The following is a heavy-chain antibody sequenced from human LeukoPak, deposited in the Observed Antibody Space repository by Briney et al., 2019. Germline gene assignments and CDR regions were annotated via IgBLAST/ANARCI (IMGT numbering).Heavy chain of an antibody. CDR2: ISVSGGAT. CDR3: ARGARDSPHALDI. J-gene: IGHJ3*02. V-gene: IGHV3-23*01. Sequence: PSETLSLTCTVSGYSISSGYYWGWIRQPPGKGLEWVSVISVSGGATHYADSVKGRFTISRDSSRNTLYLQMDSLRAEDTAVYYCARGARDSPHALDIWGQGTMVTASS. CDR1: GYSISSGYY.